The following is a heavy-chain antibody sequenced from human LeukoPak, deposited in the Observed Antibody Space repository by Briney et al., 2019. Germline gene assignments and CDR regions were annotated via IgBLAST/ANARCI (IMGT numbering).Heavy chain of an antibody. CDR1: GGSFSGYY. Sequence: SETLSLTCAVYGGSFSGYYWSWIRQPPGKGLEWIGEINHSGSTNYNPSLKSRVTISVDTSKNQFSLKLSSATAADTAVYYCARCDFWSGHNFDYWGQGTLVTVSS. V-gene: IGHV4-34*01. CDR3: ARCDFWSGHNFDY. J-gene: IGHJ4*02. CDR2: INHSGST. D-gene: IGHD3-3*01.